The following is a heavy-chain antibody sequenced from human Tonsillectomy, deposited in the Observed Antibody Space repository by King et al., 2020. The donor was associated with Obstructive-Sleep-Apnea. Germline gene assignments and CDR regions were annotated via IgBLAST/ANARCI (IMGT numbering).Heavy chain of an antibody. CDR2: IYYNGGT. CDR1: GGSVSSYY. Sequence: VQLQESGPGLVKPSETLSLTCAVSGGSVSSYYWSWIRQRPGRGLEWIGYIYYNGGTNYSPSLKSRVAMSVDTSKNQFSLKLTSVTAADTAVYYCARGRLIAAAGIDWGQGTLVTVSS. J-gene: IGHJ4*02. V-gene: IGHV4-59*02. CDR3: ARGRLIAAAGID. D-gene: IGHD6-13*01.